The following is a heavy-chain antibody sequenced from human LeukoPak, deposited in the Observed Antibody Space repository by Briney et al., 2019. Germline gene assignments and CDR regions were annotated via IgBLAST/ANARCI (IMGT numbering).Heavy chain of an antibody. CDR2: VIPNSGGT. J-gene: IGHJ4*02. CDR1: GYTFTVYY. V-gene: IGHV1-2*02. D-gene: IGHD3-16*01. CDR3: ARVRYRLAETYIDY. Sequence: ASVKVSCKASGYTFTVYYIHWLRQAPGQSLEWMGWVIPNSGGTNYAQKFQGRVTMTRDTSISTAYMELSRLRSDDTAVYYCARVRYRLAETYIDYWGQGTLVTVSS.